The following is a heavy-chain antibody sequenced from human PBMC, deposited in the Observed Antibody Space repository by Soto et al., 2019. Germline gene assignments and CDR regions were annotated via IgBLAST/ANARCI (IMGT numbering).Heavy chain of an antibody. V-gene: IGHV1-18*01. D-gene: IGHD2-15*01. CDR3: AREGVAPCYRYGMDV. Sequence: QVQLVQSGAEGKKPGASVKVSCKASGYTFSRSGISWVRQAPGQGLEWMGWISTYNGDTNYAQTFQGRVTMTTDTSTRTVYMELRSLRSGDTAVYYCAREGVAPCYRYGMDVWGQGAPVTVSS. CDR1: GYTFSRSG. CDR2: ISTYNGDT. J-gene: IGHJ6*02.